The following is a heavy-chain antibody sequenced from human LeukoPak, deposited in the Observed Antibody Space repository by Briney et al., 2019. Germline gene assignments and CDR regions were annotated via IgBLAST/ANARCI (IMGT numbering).Heavy chain of an antibody. V-gene: IGHV4-59*01. CDR3: ARVSGCSGGSRYSPSYYYYYYMDV. CDR1: GGSISSYY. Sequence: KPSETLSLTCTVSGGSISSYYWSWIRQPPGKGLEWIGYIYYSGSTNYNPSLKSRVTISVDTSKKQFSLKLSSVTAADTAVYYCARVSGCSGGSRYSPSYYYYYYMDVWGKGTTVTVSS. CDR2: IYYSGST. J-gene: IGHJ6*03. D-gene: IGHD2-15*01.